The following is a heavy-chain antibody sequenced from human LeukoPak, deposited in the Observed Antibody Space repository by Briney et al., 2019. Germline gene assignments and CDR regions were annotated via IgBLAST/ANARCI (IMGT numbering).Heavy chain of an antibody. J-gene: IGHJ4*02. CDR3: VSRSSDRAFEY. Sequence: GGSLRLSCVVSGFAFCTYGMSWVRQAPGKGLECVSAITDSGVDTYYADSVRGRFTISRDNSKNTLFLQMNSLRAEDTAVYYCVSRSSDRAFEYWGQGALVTVSS. V-gene: IGHV3-23*01. CDR1: GFAFCTYG. D-gene: IGHD5/OR15-5a*01. CDR2: ITDSGVDT.